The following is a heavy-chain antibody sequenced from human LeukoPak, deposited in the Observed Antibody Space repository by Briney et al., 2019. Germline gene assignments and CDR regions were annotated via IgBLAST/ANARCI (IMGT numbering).Heavy chain of an antibody. CDR1: GFSFSASA. V-gene: IGHV3-48*01. J-gene: IGHJ4*01. Sequence: GGSLRLSCTASGFSFSASAMHWVRQAPGKGLEWVSFITSGGSDMDYADSVRGRFTISRDNANNTLFLQMTSLRVEDTAVYYCARLRMCDDMAYWGQ. CDR2: ITSGGSDM. CDR3: ARLRMCDDMAY. D-gene: IGHD2/OR15-2a*01.